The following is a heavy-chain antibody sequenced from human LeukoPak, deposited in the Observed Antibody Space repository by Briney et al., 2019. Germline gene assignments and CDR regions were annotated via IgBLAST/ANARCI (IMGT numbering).Heavy chain of an antibody. Sequence: ASVKVSCKASGYTFTGYYMHWVRQAPGQGLEWMGRTNPNSGGTNYAQKFQGRVTMTRDTSISTAYMELSRLRSDDTAVYYCARIYGDPHPYYYYMDVWGKGTTVTVSS. CDR2: TNPNSGGT. D-gene: IGHD4-17*01. J-gene: IGHJ6*03. V-gene: IGHV1-2*06. CDR1: GYTFTGYY. CDR3: ARIYGDPHPYYYYMDV.